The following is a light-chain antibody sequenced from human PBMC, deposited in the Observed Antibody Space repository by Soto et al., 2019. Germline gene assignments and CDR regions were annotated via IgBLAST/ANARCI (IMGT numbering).Light chain of an antibody. V-gene: IGKV4-1*01. Sequence: DIVMTQSPDSLAVSLGERATINCKSSQSVLYSSNNENYLAWYQQKPGQPPKLLIYWASTRESGVPDRFSGSGSGTDFTLTISSLQAEDWAVYYCQQYDSTPWTFGQGPKVEIK. CDR2: WAS. J-gene: IGKJ1*01. CDR3: QQYDSTPWT. CDR1: QSVLYSSNNENY.